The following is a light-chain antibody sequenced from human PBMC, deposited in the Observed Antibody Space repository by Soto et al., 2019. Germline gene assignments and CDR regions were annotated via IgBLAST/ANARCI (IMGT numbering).Light chain of an antibody. CDR1: ETISTF. V-gene: IGKV1-39*01. CDR3: QQGYDMYPIT. J-gene: IGKJ5*01. Sequence: DIQMTQSPSGLCVSVGDRFTMTCRARETISTFLNWYQVKPGKAPKLLXYAASTLQDGVPSRFSGSGSGTDFTLTINSLKPQDFAYYYCQQGYDMYPITFGQGTRLEIK. CDR2: AAS.